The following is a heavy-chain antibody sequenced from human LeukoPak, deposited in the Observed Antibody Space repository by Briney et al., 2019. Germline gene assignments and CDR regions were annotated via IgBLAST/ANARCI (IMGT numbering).Heavy chain of an antibody. CDR2: INHSGST. CDR1: GGSFNNYY. J-gene: IGHJ6*03. CDR3: ARGTGFGVVFNYYQYYMDV. D-gene: IGHD3-3*01. V-gene: IGHV4-34*01. Sequence: SETLSLTRAVYGGSFNNYYWSWIRQPPGTGLEWIGEINHSGSTKYNPSLKSRVTISVDTSKNQFSLKLTSVTAADTAVYYCARGTGFGVVFNYYQYYMDVWGKGTTVTVSS.